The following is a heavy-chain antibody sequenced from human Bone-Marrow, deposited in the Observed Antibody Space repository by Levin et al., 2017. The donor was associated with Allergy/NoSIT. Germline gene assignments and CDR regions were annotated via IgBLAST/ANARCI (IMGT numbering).Heavy chain of an antibody. CDR1: GGTFSSYA. D-gene: IGHD4-17*01. CDR3: AREMGGDYGDYGSVPDAFDI. Sequence: KISCKASGGTFSSYAISWVRQAPGQGLEWMGRIIPILGIANYAQKFQGRVTITADKSTSTAYMELSSLRSEDTAVYYCAREMGGDYGDYGSVPDAFDIWGQGTMVTVSS. V-gene: IGHV1-69*04. J-gene: IGHJ3*02. CDR2: IIPILGIA.